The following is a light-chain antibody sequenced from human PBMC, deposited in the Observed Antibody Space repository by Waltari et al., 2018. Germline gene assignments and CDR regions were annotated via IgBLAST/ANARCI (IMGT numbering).Light chain of an antibody. J-gene: IGKJ1*01. Sequence: DIQVIQSPSSLSASVGDRVTITCRASQSISDYLNWFQVKPGRAPNLLIYAATGLRSGVPSRFNGSGSGAHFTLTIRRLRPEDSASYFCQQNYRTPPTFGQGTKVEI. CDR1: QSISDY. V-gene: IGKV1-39*01. CDR2: AAT. CDR3: QQNYRTPPT.